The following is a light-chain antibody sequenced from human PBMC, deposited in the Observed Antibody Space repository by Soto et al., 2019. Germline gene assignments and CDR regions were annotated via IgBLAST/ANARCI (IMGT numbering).Light chain of an antibody. CDR3: QQRSNWPLT. Sequence: EVVLTQSPGSLSLSPGERATLSCRASQSVISSYLAWYQQKPGQAPRLLIYGASSRATGIPDRFSGSGSGTDFTLTISRLEPEDCAVYYCQQRSNWPLTFGGGTKVDIK. J-gene: IGKJ4*01. CDR1: QSVISSY. V-gene: IGKV3D-20*02. CDR2: GAS.